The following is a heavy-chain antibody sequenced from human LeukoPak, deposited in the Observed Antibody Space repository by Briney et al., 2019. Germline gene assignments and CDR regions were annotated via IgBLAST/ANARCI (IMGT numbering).Heavy chain of an antibody. Sequence: GESLKISCKGSGYSFTRYWIGWVRQMPGQGLEWMGIIYPGDSYTRYSPSFQGQVPISADKSISTAYLQWSSLKASDTAMYYCARSISTGMDYFDYWGQGTLVTVSS. D-gene: IGHD5-18*01. CDR2: IYPGDSYT. J-gene: IGHJ4*02. CDR1: GYSFTRYW. CDR3: ARSISTGMDYFDY. V-gene: IGHV5-51*01.